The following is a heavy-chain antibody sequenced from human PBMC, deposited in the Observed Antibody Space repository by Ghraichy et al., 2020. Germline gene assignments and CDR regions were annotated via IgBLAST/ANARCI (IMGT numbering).Heavy chain of an antibody. CDR1: GFTFSSYG. V-gene: IGHV3-33*01. Sequence: GGSLRLSCAASGFTFSSYGMHWVRQAPGKGLEWVAVIWYDGSNKYYADSVKGRFTISRDNSKNTLYLQMNSLRAEDTAVYYCARAPLPAGWEQPSEFDYWGQGTLVTVSS. J-gene: IGHJ4*02. D-gene: IGHD1-26*01. CDR3: ARAPLPAGWEQPSEFDY. CDR2: IWYDGSNK.